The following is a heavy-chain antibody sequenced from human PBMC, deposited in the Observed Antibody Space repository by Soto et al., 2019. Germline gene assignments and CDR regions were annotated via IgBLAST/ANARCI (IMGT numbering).Heavy chain of an antibody. CDR3: ARDQVDTAMVTYRYYYGMDV. D-gene: IGHD5-18*01. Sequence: GSLRLSCAASGFTFSSYAMHWFRQAPCKWLEWVAVISYDGSNKYYADSVKGRFTISRDNSKNTLYLQMNSLRAEDTAVYYCARDQVDTAMVTYRYYYGMDVWGQGTTVTVSS. J-gene: IGHJ6*02. CDR2: ISYDGSNK. CDR1: GFTFSSYA. V-gene: IGHV3-30-3*01.